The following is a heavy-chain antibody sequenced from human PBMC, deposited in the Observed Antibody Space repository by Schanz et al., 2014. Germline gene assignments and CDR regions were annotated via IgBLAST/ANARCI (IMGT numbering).Heavy chain of an antibody. CDR3: ARDRRNADLDY. CDR1: GFPFSDYF. J-gene: IGHJ4*02. CDR2: ISGSGGST. D-gene: IGHD1-1*01. Sequence: VQLVDSGGGLVKPGGSLRLSCTASGFPFSDYFMAWIRQPPGRGLEWVSAISGSGGSTYYADSVKGRFTISRDNSKNTLYLQMSSLRAEDTALYYCARDRRNADLDYWGQGTLVTVSS. V-gene: IGHV3-23*04.